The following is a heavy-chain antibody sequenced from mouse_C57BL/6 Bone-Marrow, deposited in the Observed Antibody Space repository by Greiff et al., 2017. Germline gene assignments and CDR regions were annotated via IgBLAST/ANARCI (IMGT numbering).Heavy chain of an antibody. CDR2: IDPEDGET. D-gene: IGHD1-1*01. J-gene: IGHJ4*01. CDR3: ARGYCSSLDAMGY. Sequence: VQLQQSGAELVKPGASVKLSCTASGFNIKDYYMHWVKQRTEQGLEWIGRIDPEDGETKYAPKFKGKATITADTSSNTAYLQLSSLTSEDTAVYDCARGYCSSLDAMGYWGQGTSVTVSS. V-gene: IGHV14-2*01. CDR1: GFNIKDYY.